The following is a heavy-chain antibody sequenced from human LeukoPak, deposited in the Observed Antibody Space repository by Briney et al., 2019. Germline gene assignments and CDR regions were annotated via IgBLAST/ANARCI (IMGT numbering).Heavy chain of an antibody. CDR1: GYSITSGYY. CDR3: ARGNYDSSGYYYPDY. CDR2: IYHNGST. J-gene: IGHJ4*02. V-gene: IGHV4-38-2*02. Sequence: SETLSLTCSVSGYSITSGYYWGWIRQPPGKGLEWIGTIYHNGSTSYNPSLKSRVTISVDTSKNQFSLRLNSVIAADTAIYYCARGNYDSSGYYYPDYWGQGTLVTVSS. D-gene: IGHD3-22*01.